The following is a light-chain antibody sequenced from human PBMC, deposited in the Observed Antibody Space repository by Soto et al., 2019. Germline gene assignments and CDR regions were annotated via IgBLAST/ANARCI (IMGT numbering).Light chain of an antibody. J-gene: IGKJ4*01. Sequence: EIVLTQSPATLSLSPGERATLSCRASQSVSSYLAWYQQKSGQAPRLLIFDASNRATGIPARFSGSGSGTDFTFTISRPEPEDFAVYYCPQRSNWPPTFGGGTKVEIK. CDR2: DAS. CDR1: QSVSSY. V-gene: IGKV3-11*01. CDR3: PQRSNWPPT.